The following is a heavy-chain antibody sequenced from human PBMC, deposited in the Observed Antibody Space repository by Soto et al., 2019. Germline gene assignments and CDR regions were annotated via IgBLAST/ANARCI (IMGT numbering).Heavy chain of an antibody. CDR1: GGSISSYF. CDR3: ARDLAAVPRAFDC. V-gene: IGHV4-59*01. D-gene: IGHD6-13*01. CDR2: VYYTGTT. Sequence: QVQLQESGPGLLKPSETLSLTCTVSGGSISSYFYIWVRQPPGKGLEWIGSVYYTGTTDYNPSLKSRVTISVDTSKTQFSLNLRSVTAADTAVYYCARDLAAVPRAFDCWGRGTLVTVSS. J-gene: IGHJ4*02.